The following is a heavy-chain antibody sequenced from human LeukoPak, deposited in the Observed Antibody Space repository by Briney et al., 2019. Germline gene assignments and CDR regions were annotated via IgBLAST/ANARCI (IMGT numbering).Heavy chain of an antibody. CDR1: GFTFSSYA. Sequence: GGSLRLSCAASGFTFSSYAMSWVRQAPGKGLEWVSAISGSGGSTYYADSVKGRFTISRGNSKNTLYLQMNSLRAEDTAVYYCYSTMAPRYGMDVWGQGTTVTVSS. J-gene: IGHJ6*02. CDR2: ISGSGGST. CDR3: YSTMAPRYGMDV. V-gene: IGHV3-23*01. D-gene: IGHD4/OR15-4a*01.